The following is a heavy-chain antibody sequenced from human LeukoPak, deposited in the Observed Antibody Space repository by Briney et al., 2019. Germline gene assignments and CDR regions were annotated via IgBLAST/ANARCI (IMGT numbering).Heavy chain of an antibody. Sequence: PSETLSLTCTVSGGSISSYYWSWIRQPAGKGLEWIGRISASGSPNYNPSVKSRVTMSVDTSKNQFSLRLTSVTAADTAVYYCAREGRSSTPGYWGQGSPVTVSP. V-gene: IGHV4-4*07. D-gene: IGHD2-2*01. J-gene: IGHJ4*02. CDR1: GGSISSYY. CDR3: AREGRSSTPGY. CDR2: ISASGSP.